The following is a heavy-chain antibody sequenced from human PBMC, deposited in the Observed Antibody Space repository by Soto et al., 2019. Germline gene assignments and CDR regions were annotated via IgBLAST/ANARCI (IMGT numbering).Heavy chain of an antibody. J-gene: IGHJ4*02. D-gene: IGHD2-15*01. V-gene: IGHV3-11*01. CDR2: ISSSGTTI. CDR1: GFTFSDYY. CDR3: AREGYCSGGNCYIDY. Sequence: GGSLRLSCAASGFTFSDYYISWIRQAPGKGLEWVSYISSSGTTIYYANSVKGRFTISRDNTKNSLNLQMNSLRAEDTAVYYSAREGYCSGGNCYIDYWGQGALVTVSS.